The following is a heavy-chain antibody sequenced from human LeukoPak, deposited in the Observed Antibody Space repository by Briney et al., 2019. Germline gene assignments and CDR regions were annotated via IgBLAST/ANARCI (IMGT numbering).Heavy chain of an antibody. CDR3: TRGDPDY. Sequence: GGSLRLSCAGSGFTFSDHWMQWVRQAPGKGLEWVANINNRGTKSYLADSVRGRFTISRDDARKSLFLQMNSLRGEDTAVYYCTRGDPDYWGQGTPVTVSS. CDR2: INNRGTKS. D-gene: IGHD2-21*02. CDR1: GFTFSDHW. J-gene: IGHJ4*02. V-gene: IGHV3-7*01.